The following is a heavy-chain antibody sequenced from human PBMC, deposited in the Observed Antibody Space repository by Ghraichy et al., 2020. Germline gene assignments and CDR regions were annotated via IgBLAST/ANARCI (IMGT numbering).Heavy chain of an antibody. J-gene: IGHJ6*02. Sequence: GGSLRLSCAASGFTFSSYGMHWVRQAPGKGLEWVAVIWYDGSNKYYADSVKGRFTISRDNSKNTLYLQMNSLRAEDTAVYYCARGRLLEWLSNYYYYGMDVWGQGTTVTVSS. CDR2: IWYDGSNK. D-gene: IGHD3-3*01. CDR3: ARGRLLEWLSNYYYYGMDV. V-gene: IGHV3-33*01. CDR1: GFTFSSYG.